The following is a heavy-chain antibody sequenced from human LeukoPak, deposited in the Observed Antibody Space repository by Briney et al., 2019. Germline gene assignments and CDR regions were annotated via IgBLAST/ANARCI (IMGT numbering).Heavy chain of an antibody. CDR2: ISVNGGST. D-gene: IGHD3-10*01. CDR3: AKEILLWFGETSDY. V-gene: IGHV3-23*01. CDR1: GFTFSNSG. J-gene: IGHJ4*02. Sequence: GGSLRLSCAASGFTFSNSGMTWVRQAPGRGLEWVSGISVNGGSTYYADSVKGRFTISRDNSKNTLYLQMNSLRAEDTAVYYCAKEILLWFGETSDYWGQGTLVTISS.